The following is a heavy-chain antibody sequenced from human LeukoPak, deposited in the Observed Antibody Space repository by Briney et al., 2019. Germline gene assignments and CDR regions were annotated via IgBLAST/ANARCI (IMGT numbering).Heavy chain of an antibody. CDR1: GFTFNSYS. D-gene: IGHD6-6*01. Sequence: PGGSLRLSCAASGFTFNSYSMHWVRQAPGKGLEWVAVISYDGSNKYYADSVKGRFTISRDNSKNTLYLQMNSLRTEDTAVFYCARQAARPYDYWGQGTPVTVSS. V-gene: IGHV3-30-3*01. J-gene: IGHJ4*02. CDR3: ARQAARPYDY. CDR2: ISYDGSNK.